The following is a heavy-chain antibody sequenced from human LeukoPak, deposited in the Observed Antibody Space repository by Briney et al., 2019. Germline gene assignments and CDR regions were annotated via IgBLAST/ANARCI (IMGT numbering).Heavy chain of an antibody. V-gene: IGHV4-34*01. Sequence: SETLSLTCAVYGGSFSGYYWSWIRQPPGKGLVWIGEINHSGSTNYNPSLKSRVTISVDTSKNQFSLKLSSVTAADTAVYYCARMPDHFDYWGQGTLVTVSS. D-gene: IGHD1-14*01. CDR3: ARMPDHFDY. CDR2: INHSGST. J-gene: IGHJ4*02. CDR1: GGSFSGYY.